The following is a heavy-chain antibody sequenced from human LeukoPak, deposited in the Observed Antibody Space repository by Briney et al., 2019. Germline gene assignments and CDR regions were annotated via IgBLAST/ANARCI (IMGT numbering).Heavy chain of an antibody. V-gene: IGHV4-39*07. Sequence: PSETLSLTCTVSGGSISSSSYYWGWIRQPPGKGLEWIGSIYYSGSTYYNPPLKSRVTISVDTSKNQFSLKLSSVTAADTAVYYCARTSRDRNFYYYYYMDVWGKGTTVTVSS. J-gene: IGHJ6*03. CDR1: GGSISSSSYY. D-gene: IGHD3-10*01. CDR3: ARTSRDRNFYYYYYMDV. CDR2: IYYSGST.